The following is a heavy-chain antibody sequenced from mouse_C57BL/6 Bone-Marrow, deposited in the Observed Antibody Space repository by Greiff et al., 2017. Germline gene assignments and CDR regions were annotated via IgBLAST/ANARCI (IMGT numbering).Heavy chain of an antibody. CDR3: ARWGTTVVRYFDV. D-gene: IGHD1-1*01. Sequence: VHLVESGAELAKPGASVKLSCKASGYTFTSYWMHWVKQRPGQGLEWIGYINPSSGYTKYNQKFKDKATLTADKSSSTAYMQLSSLTYEDSAVYYCARWGTTVVRYFDVWGTGTTVTVSS. V-gene: IGHV1-7*01. CDR1: GYTFTSYW. CDR2: INPSSGYT. J-gene: IGHJ1*03.